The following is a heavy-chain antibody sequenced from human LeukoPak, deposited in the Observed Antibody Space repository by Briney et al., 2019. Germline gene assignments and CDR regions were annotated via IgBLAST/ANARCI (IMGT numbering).Heavy chain of an antibody. J-gene: IGHJ3*02. CDR3: ARRSRNGIDAFDI. CDR1: AYTFTGYY. CDR2: IDPNNGDT. D-gene: IGHD1-26*01. V-gene: IGHV1-2*02. Sequence: ASVKVSCKASAYTFTGYYLHWVRQAPGQGPEWVGWIDPNNGDTDYAQEFQGRVTMTRVRSISTAYMELSRLTSDDTAVYYCARRSRNGIDAFDIWGQGTMVTVSS.